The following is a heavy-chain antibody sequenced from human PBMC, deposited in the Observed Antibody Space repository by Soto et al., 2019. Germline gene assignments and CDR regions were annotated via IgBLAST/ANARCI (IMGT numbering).Heavy chain of an antibody. CDR1: GYSFTRYW. V-gene: IGHV5-51*01. J-gene: IGHJ4*02. CDR2: IYPGDSDT. CDR3: ARGDTAMDYYFDY. D-gene: IGHD5-18*01. Sequence: GESLKISCMGSGYSFTRYWIGWVRQMPGKGLEWMGIIYPGDSDTRYSPSFQGQVTISADKSISTAYLQWSSLKASDTAMYYCARGDTAMDYYFDYWGQGTLVTVSS.